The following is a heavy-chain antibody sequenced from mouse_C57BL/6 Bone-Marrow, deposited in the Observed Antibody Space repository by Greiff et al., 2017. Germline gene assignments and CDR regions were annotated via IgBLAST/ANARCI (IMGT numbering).Heavy chain of an antibody. CDR1: GYTFTSYW. CDR3: ARSGYYGSLFAY. CDR2: IDPSDSYT. D-gene: IGHD1-1*01. Sequence: VQLQQPGAELVRPGTSVKLSCKASGYTFTSYWMHWVKQRPGQGLEWIGVIDPSDSYTNYNQKFKDKATLTVDKSSSTAYMQLSSLTSEDSAVYYCARSGYYGSLFAYWGQGTLVTVSA. V-gene: IGHV1-59*01. J-gene: IGHJ3*01.